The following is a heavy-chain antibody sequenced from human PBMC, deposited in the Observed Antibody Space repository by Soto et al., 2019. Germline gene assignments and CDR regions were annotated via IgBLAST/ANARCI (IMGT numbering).Heavy chain of an antibody. CDR3: VRDLWIQSGHFDY. Sequence: GGSLRLSCSASGFTLSTYAMHWVRQAPGKGLEYVSSVNNNGGGTYYADSVKGRFAISRDNSKNTLYLQMSSLRAEDTAVYYCVRDLWIQSGHFDYWGQGTLVTVSS. CDR1: GFTLSTYA. D-gene: IGHD5-18*01. J-gene: IGHJ4*02. CDR2: VNNNGGGT. V-gene: IGHV3-64D*08.